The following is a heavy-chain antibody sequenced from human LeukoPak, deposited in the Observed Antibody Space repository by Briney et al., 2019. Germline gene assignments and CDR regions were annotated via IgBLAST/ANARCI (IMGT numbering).Heavy chain of an antibody. CDR1: GFTFSSYA. D-gene: IGHD3-3*01. J-gene: IGHJ4*02. V-gene: IGHV3-30-3*01. CDR2: ISYDGSNK. Sequence: GGSLRLSCAASGFTFSSYAMHWVRQAPGKGLEWVAVISYDGSNKYYADSVKGRFTISRDNSKNTLYLQMNSLRAEDTAVYYCARDRYDFWSGYYDYWGQGTLVTVSS. CDR3: ARDRYDFWSGYYDY.